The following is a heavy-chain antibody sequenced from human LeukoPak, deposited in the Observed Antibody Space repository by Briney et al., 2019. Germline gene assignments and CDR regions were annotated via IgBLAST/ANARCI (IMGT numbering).Heavy chain of an antibody. Sequence: ASVNVSYKSSEYTFTNYFMHWVRHAPGQGLEWMGIINPNDASTTYARNFQGRVSLTRDMSTTTVYVDFSSLTSEDTAVYYCARGGDVIRNDSPNLFDSWGQGTLVTVSS. J-gene: IGHJ4*02. CDR1: EYTFTNYF. V-gene: IGHV1-46*01. D-gene: IGHD3-16*01. CDR3: ARGGDVIRNDSPNLFDS. CDR2: INPNDAST.